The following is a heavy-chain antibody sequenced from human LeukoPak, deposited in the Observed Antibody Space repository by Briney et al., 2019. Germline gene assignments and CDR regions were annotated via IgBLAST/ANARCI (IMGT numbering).Heavy chain of an antibody. CDR2: ISSSGSYI. D-gene: IGHD6-13*01. V-gene: IGHV3-21*06. Sequence: GGSLRLSCVASGFTYSHYDMNWVRQAPGKGLEWVSSISSSGSYIYYADSLKGRFAISRDNAKNSLYLQMNNLRAEDTAVYYCAREDASSLDYWGQGILVAVSS. CDR1: GFTYSHYD. CDR3: AREDASSLDY. J-gene: IGHJ4*02.